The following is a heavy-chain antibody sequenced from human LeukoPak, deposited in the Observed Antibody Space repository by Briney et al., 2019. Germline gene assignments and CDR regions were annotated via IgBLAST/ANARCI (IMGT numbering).Heavy chain of an antibody. V-gene: IGHV3-30-3*01. Sequence: PGRSLRLSCAASGFTFSSDAMHWVRQAPGKGLEWVAVISYDGSNKYYADSVKGRFTISRDNSKNTLYLQMNSLRAEDTAVYYCARDVAAAGTVDYWGQGTLVTVSS. D-gene: IGHD6-13*01. CDR1: GFTFSSDA. CDR3: ARDVAAAGTVDY. CDR2: ISYDGSNK. J-gene: IGHJ4*02.